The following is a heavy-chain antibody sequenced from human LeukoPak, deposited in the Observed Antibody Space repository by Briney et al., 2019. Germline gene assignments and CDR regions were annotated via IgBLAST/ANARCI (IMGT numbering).Heavy chain of an antibody. CDR3: AKAITYSYGYYFDY. D-gene: IGHD5-18*01. V-gene: IGHV3-23*01. CDR1: GFTFSGHA. Sequence: GGSLRLSCAASGFTFSGHAMSWVRQAPGKGLEWVSAISGSGGSIYYADSVKGRFTISRDNSKNTLYLRMNSLRAEDTAVYYCAKAITYSYGYYFDYWGQGTLVTVSS. J-gene: IGHJ4*02. CDR2: ISGSGGSI.